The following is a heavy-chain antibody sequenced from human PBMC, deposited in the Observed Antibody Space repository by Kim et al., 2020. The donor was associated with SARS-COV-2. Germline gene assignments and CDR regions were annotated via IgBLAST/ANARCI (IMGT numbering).Heavy chain of an antibody. CDR2: ISTNGRST. CDR3: VKDDAYIIVVLTATISFDI. D-gene: IGHD2-21*02. CDR1: GFTFNYFA. Sequence: GGSLRLSCSASGFTFNYFAMHWVRQAPGQGLEYVSSISTNGRSTKYADSVEGRFTISRDNSKNTLYLQMSSLRTEDTAMYYCVKDDAYIIVVLTATISFDIWGQGTMVTVSS. V-gene: IGHV3-64D*06. J-gene: IGHJ3*02.